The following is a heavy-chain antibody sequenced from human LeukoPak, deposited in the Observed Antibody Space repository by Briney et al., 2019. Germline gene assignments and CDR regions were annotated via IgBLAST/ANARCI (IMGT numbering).Heavy chain of an antibody. CDR1: GGSISSSSYY. J-gene: IGHJ4*02. D-gene: IGHD6-13*01. CDR3: ARAVGNSWYQFLYYFDY. Sequence: PSETLSLTCTVSGGSISSSSYYWGWIRQPPGKGLEWIGSIYYSGSTYYNPSLKSRVTISVDTSKNQFSLKLSSVTAANTAVYYCARAVGNSWYQFLYYFDYWGQGTLVTVSS. CDR2: IYYSGST. V-gene: IGHV4-39*07.